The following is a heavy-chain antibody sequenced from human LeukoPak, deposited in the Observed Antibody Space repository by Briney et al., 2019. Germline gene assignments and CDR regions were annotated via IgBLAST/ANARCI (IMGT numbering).Heavy chain of an antibody. J-gene: IGHJ6*02. V-gene: IGHV4-31*03. D-gene: IGHD2-2*01. CDR2: IYYSGST. CDR3: ARAIKVVPAAGAYYYYGMDV. Sequence: SETLSLTCTVSGGSISSGGYYWSWIRQHPGKGLEWIGYIYYSGSTYYNPSLKSRVTISVDTSKNQFSLKLSSVTAADTAVYYCARAIKVVPAAGAYYYYGMDVWGQGTTVTVSS. CDR1: GGSISSGGYY.